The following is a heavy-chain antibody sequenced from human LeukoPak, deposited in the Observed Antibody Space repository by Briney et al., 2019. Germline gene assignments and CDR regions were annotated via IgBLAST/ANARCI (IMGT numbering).Heavy chain of an antibody. CDR1: GLTFSTYA. J-gene: IGHJ4*02. Sequence: GGSLRLSCAASGLTFSTYAMSWVRQAPGRGLVWVSRISPDGSTTNYADSVKGRFTISRDNAKNTLYLQMNTLRAGDTAVYYCGGGRSSGATFDFWGQGTLVTVSS. CDR3: GGGRSSGATFDF. V-gene: IGHV3-74*01. D-gene: IGHD6-25*01. CDR2: ISPDGSTT.